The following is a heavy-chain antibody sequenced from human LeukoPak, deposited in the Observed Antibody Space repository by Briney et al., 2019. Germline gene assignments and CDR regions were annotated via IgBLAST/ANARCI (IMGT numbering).Heavy chain of an antibody. CDR1: GGSISSYY. V-gene: IGHV4-59*01. D-gene: IGHD3-22*01. Sequence: PSETLSLTCTVSGGSISSYYWSWIRQPPGKGLEWIGYIYYSGSTNYNPSLKSRVTISVDTSKNQFSVKLTSVTAADTAAYYCARGPYYDSSGLSYNWFDPWGQGTLVTVSS. CDR2: IYYSGST. J-gene: IGHJ5*02. CDR3: ARGPYYDSSGLSYNWFDP.